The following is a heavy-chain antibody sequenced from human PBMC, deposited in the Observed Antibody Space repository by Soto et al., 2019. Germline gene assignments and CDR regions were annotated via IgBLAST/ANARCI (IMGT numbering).Heavy chain of an antibody. CDR3: GRDLSVAGYLDY. CDR2: ISYDGSNK. Sequence: QVQLVESGGGVVQPGRSLRLSCAASGFTFSSYAMHWVRQAPGKGLEWVAVISYDGSNKYYADSVKGRFTISRDDSKNTLYLQMTSMRAEDKAVYYCGRDLSVAGYLDYWCQVTLVTVSS. V-gene: IGHV3-30-3*01. D-gene: IGHD6-19*01. J-gene: IGHJ4*02. CDR1: GFTFSSYA.